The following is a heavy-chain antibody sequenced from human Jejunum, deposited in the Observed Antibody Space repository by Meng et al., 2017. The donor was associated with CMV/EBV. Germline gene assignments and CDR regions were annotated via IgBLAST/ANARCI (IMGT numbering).Heavy chain of an antibody. J-gene: IGHJ4*02. CDR2: IYSGGTT. D-gene: IGHD3-3*01. V-gene: IGHV3-53*01. Sequence: GFTVSPPYMSWVPPAPGQGLELVSIIYSGGTTYYADSVKGRFTLSRDNSKNTLYLQMNSLRAEDTAVYYCARAMYYDFWSGLGAFDYWGQGTLVTVSS. CDR3: ARAMYYDFWSGLGAFDY. CDR1: GFTVSPPY.